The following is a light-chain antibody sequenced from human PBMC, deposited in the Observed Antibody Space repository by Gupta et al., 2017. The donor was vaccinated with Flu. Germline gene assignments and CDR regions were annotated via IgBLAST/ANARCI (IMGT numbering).Light chain of an antibody. Sequence: SITISCAGTSNDVGTFDLVSWDQQHPGKAHQFIIHEVNRRPAGVANRFSGSKSDNTASLTISGRQAEDEADYYCCSVGSGSVFVCGTGTEVTVL. CDR2: EVN. V-gene: IGLV2-23*02. J-gene: IGLJ1*01. CDR3: CSVGSGSVFV. CDR1: SNDVGTFDL.